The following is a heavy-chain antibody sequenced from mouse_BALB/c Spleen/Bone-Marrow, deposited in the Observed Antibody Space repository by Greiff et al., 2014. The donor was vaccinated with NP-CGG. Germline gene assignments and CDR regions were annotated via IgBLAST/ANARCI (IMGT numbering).Heavy chain of an antibody. V-gene: IGHV1-4*01. CDR1: GYTFTSYT. J-gene: IGHJ1*01. CDR3: ARYRYDWYFDV. D-gene: IGHD2-14*01. Sequence: VKLMESGAELARPGASVMMSCKASGYTFTSYTMHWVKQRPGKGLEWIGYINPSSGYTNYNQKFKDKATLTADKSSSTAYMQLSSLTSEDSAIYYCARYRYDWYFDVWGAGTTVTVSS. CDR2: INPSSGYT.